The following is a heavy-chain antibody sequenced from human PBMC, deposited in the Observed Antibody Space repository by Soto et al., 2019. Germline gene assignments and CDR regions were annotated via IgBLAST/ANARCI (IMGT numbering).Heavy chain of an antibody. V-gene: IGHV1-58*01. D-gene: IGHD1-26*01. Sequence: QMQLVQSGPEVKKPGTSVKVSCKASGFTFTSSAVQWVRQARGQRLEWIGWIVVGSGNTNYAQKFQERVTITRDMSTSTAYMELSSLRSEDTAVYYCAAGRVGYDQNWFDPWGQGTLVTVSS. J-gene: IGHJ5*02. CDR2: IVVGSGNT. CDR3: AAGRVGYDQNWFDP. CDR1: GFTFTSSA.